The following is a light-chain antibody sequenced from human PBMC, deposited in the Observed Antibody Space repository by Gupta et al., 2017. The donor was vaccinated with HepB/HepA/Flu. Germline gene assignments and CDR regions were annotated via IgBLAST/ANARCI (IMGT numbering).Light chain of an antibody. CDR1: RSNIGSNT. Sequence: QSVLTQPPSASWAPGQRVTISCSGSRSNIGSNTVNWYQQFPGTAPKLLVYSNNQRPSGVPDRFSGSKSGTSASLAISGLQSEDEADFYCAAWDAARNVVVFGGGTRLTVL. J-gene: IGLJ2*01. CDR3: AAWDAARNVVV. V-gene: IGLV1-44*01. CDR2: SNN.